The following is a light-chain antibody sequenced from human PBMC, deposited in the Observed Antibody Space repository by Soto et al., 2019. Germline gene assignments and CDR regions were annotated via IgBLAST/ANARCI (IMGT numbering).Light chain of an antibody. Sequence: QSALTQPASVSGSPGQSITISCTGTSSDIGGYKYVSWYQQYPGKAPKLIIFEVSNRPSGVSNRFSGSNSGNTASLTISGLQAEDEAEYYCSSYTNINTRACVFGTGTKVTVL. CDR3: SSYTNINTRACV. CDR2: EVS. J-gene: IGLJ1*01. CDR1: SSDIGGYKY. V-gene: IGLV2-14*01.